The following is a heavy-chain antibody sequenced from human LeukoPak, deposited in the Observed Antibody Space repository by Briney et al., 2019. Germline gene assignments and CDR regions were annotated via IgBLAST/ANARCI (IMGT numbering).Heavy chain of an antibody. J-gene: IGHJ6*02. CDR2: ISYDGSNK. V-gene: IGHV3-30*04. Sequence: GGSLRLSCAASGFTFSSYAMHWVRQAPGKGLEWVAVISYDGSNKYYADSVKGRFTISRDNSKNTLYLQMNSLRAEDTAVYYCARSFYGMDVWGQGTTVTVSS. CDR3: ARSFYGMDV. CDR1: GFTFSSYA.